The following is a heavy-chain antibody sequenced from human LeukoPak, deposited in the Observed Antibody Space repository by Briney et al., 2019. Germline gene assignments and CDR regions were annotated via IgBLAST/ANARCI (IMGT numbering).Heavy chain of an antibody. V-gene: IGHV3-30*04. CDR2: ISYDGSNK. J-gene: IGHJ4*02. CDR1: GFTFSSYA. Sequence: GRPLRLSCAASGFTFSSYAMHWVRQAPGKGLEWVAVISYDGSNKYYADSVKGRFTISRDNSKNTLYLQMNSLRAEDTAVYYCARDLGDSGSYSSFDYWGQGTLVTVSS. D-gene: IGHD1-26*01. CDR3: ARDLGDSGSYSSFDY.